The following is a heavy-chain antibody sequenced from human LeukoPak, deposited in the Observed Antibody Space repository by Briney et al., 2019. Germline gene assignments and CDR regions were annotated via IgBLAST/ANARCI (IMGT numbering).Heavy chain of an antibody. CDR2: IKSKADGGTT. V-gene: IGHV3-15*01. Sequence: PGGSLRLSCSASGFTFINAWMTWVRQAPGKGLEWGGRIKSKADGGTTDYAAPVKGRFTISRDVSKNTLNLQMNSLKTEDTAVYYCTTVKEANDAFDIWGQGTMVTVSS. CDR1: GFTFINAW. CDR3: TTVKEANDAFDI. J-gene: IGHJ3*02.